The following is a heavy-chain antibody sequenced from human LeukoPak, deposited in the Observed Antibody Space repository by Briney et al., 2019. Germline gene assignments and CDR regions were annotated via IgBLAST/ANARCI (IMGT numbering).Heavy chain of an antibody. V-gene: IGHV4-30-2*01. CDR3: ARGYCSSTSCYYLGVNTHLTFDY. CDR1: GGSISSGGYY. Sequence: SKTLSLTCTVSGGSISSGGYYWSWIRQPPGKGLEWIGYIYHSGSTYYNPSLKSRVTISVDRSKNQFSLKLSSVTAADTAVYYCARGYCSSTSCYYLGVNTHLTFDYWGQGTLVTVSS. J-gene: IGHJ4*02. D-gene: IGHD2-2*01. CDR2: IYHSGST.